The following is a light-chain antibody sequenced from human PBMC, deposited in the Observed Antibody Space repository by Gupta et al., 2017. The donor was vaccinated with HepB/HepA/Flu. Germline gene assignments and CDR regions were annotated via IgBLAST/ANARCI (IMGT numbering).Light chain of an antibody. J-gene: IGKJ1*01. Sequence: DIQMTQSPSTLSASVGDRVTITCRASQSISRWLAWYQQKSGRAPKLMIYQASTLESGDPSGFHCTGSGTELTLSIISRRHNDFAEYFIELDNGCSTFRQWSKQE. V-gene: IGKV1-5*03. CDR2: QAS. CDR3: ELDNGCST. CDR1: QSISRW.